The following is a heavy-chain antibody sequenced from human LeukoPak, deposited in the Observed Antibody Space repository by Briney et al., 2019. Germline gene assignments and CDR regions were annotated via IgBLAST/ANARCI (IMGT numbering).Heavy chain of an antibody. J-gene: IGHJ6*03. Sequence: SETLSLTCSVSGGSVSSYYWSWIRQPPGKGLEWIGEINHSGSTNYNPSLKSRVTISVDTSKNQFSLKLSSVTAADTAVYYCARGGSRAYYYYYYMDVWGKGTTVTVSS. D-gene: IGHD1-26*01. V-gene: IGHV4-34*01. CDR2: INHSGST. CDR1: GGSVSSYY. CDR3: ARGGSRAYYYYYYMDV.